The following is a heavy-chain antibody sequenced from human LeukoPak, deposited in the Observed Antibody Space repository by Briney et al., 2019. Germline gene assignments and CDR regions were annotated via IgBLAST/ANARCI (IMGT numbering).Heavy chain of an antibody. Sequence: GGSLRLSCAASGFTFNTYFMNWVRQAPGKGLEWVAYISSSSSYIYYADSVKGRFTISRDNAKNSLYLQMNNLRAEDTAVYYCARDSHYDSSDYYPCFDYWGQGTLVTVSS. CDR2: ISSSSSYI. J-gene: IGHJ4*02. V-gene: IGHV3-21*01. CDR3: ARDSHYDSSDYYPCFDY. CDR1: GFTFNTYF. D-gene: IGHD3-22*01.